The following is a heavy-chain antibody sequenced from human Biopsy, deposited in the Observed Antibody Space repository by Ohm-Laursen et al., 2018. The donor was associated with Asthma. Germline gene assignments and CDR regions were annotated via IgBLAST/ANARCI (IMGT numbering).Heavy chain of an antibody. V-gene: IGHV3-48*02. CDR2: ISSSSSTI. D-gene: IGHD3-3*01. J-gene: IGHJ6*02. CDR1: GFTFSSYS. Sequence: SLRLSCTASGFTFSSYSMNWVRQAPGKGLEWVSYISSSSSTIYYADSVKGRFTISRDNAKNSLYLQMNSLRDEDTAVYYCARMITIFGVVSRGMDVWGRGTTVTVSS. CDR3: ARMITIFGVVSRGMDV.